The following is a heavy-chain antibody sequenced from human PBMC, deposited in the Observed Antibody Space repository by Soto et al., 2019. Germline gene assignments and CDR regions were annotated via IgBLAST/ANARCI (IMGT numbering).Heavy chain of an antibody. Sequence: QVQLQESGPGLVKPSQTLSLTCTVSGGSISSGDYYWSWIRQPPGTGMEWIGYIYYSGSTYSNPSLKSRVTLSIDTSTSHCARKPGSVTAADTAVYYSAGSAVLRYFQNWCYPWGQGTLVTVST. J-gene: IGHJ5*02. CDR2: IYYSGST. CDR3: AGSAVLRYFQNWCYP. V-gene: IGHV4-30-4*01. CDR1: GGSISSGDYY. D-gene: IGHD3-9*01.